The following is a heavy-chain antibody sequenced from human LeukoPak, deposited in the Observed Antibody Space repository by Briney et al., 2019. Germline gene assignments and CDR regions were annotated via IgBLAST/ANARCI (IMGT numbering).Heavy chain of an antibody. J-gene: IGHJ6*03. CDR1: GGTFSSYA. Sequence: APVKVPCKASGGTFSSYAISWVRQAPGQGLEWMGRIIPIFGTANYAQKFQGRVTITTDESTSTAYMELSSLRSEDTAGYYCARNRRVIGEKYYYYYYYMDVWGKGTTVTVSS. D-gene: IGHD3-10*01. V-gene: IGHV1-69*05. CDR3: ARNRRVIGEKYYYYYYYMDV. CDR2: IIPIFGTA.